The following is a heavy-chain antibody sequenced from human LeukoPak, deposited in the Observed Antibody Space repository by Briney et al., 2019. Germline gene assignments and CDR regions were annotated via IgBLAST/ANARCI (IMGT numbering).Heavy chain of an antibody. CDR2: IQTEPYSHAT. D-gene: IGHD2-2*01. J-gene: IGHJ4*02. Sequence: GGSLRLSFTTSGFTFSGLDIHWVRQASGKGGDWVGRIQTEPYSHATAYAASVKGRFTISRDDSKNTAYLQMNSLKAEDTAVYYCARRDCSSFSCYSFDSWGQGILVTVSS. V-gene: IGHV3-73*01. CDR1: GFTFSGLD. CDR3: ARRDCSSFSCYSFDS.